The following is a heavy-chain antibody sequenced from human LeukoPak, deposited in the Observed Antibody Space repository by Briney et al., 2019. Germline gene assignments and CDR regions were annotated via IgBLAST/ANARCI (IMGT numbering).Heavy chain of an antibody. D-gene: IGHD3-3*01. CDR3: ARVLRSGYSPDSTSYGMDV. Sequence: ASVTVSCTASGYTFTGYYMHWVRQAPGQGLEWMGRINPNSGGTNYAQKFQGRVTMTRDTSISTAYMELSRLRSDDTAVYYCARVLRSGYSPDSTSYGMDVWGQGTTVTVSS. J-gene: IGHJ6*02. V-gene: IGHV1-2*06. CDR2: INPNSGGT. CDR1: GYTFTGYY.